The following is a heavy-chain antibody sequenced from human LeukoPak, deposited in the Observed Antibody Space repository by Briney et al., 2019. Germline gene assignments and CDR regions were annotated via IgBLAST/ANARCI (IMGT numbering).Heavy chain of an antibody. CDR3: AILGQLLPESLDI. D-gene: IGHD2-2*01. CDR1: GFTFSVAW. J-gene: IGHJ3*02. V-gene: IGHV3-30*02. CDR2: VQYDGSIK. Sequence: GASLRLSCAGTGFTFSVAWLSWVRQAPGKGLEWVAFVQYDGSIKYSADSVKGRFTISRDNSKNTLYLQMNRLRPEDTAVYYCAILGQLLPESLDIWGQGTMVTVSS.